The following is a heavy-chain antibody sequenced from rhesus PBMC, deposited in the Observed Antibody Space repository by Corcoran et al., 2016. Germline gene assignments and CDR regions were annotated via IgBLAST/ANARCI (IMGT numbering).Heavy chain of an antibody. CDR1: GGSISADYY. J-gene: IGHJ4*01. D-gene: IGHD4-23*01. CDR3: ARGRIQSHFGY. Sequence: QVQLQASGPGLVKPSEPLSLTCAVSGGSISADYYWSWIRQPPGKGLEWIGYIYGSGWGTNYNPSLKKRVTISIDTSKNQFSLKLSSVTAADTAVYYCARGRIQSHFGYWGQGVLVTVSS. V-gene: IGHV4-106*01. CDR2: IYGSGWGT.